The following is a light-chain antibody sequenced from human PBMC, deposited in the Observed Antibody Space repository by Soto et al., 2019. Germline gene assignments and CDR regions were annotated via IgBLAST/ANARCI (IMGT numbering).Light chain of an antibody. CDR1: NSNIGNNY. CDR3: GTWDSSLSAVV. CDR2: DNN. V-gene: IGLV1-51*01. Sequence: QAVVTQPPSVSAAPGQKVTISCSGSNSNIGNNYVSWYQQLPGTAPKLLIYDNNKRPSGIPARFSGSKSGTSATLGITGLQTGDEADYYCGTWDSSLSAVVFGGGTKLTVL. J-gene: IGLJ2*01.